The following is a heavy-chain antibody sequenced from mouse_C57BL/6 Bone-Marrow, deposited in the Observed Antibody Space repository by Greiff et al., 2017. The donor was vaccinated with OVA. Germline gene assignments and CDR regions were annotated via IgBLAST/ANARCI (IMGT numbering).Heavy chain of an antibody. J-gene: IGHJ3*01. CDR3: ARGLGPSAWFAY. V-gene: IGHV1-64*01. CDR1: GYTFTSYW. CDR2: IHPNSGST. Sequence: QVQLQQPGAELVKPGASVKLSCKASGYTFTSYWMHWVKQRPGQGLEWIGMIHPNSGSTNYNEKFKSKATLTVDKSSSTAYMELRSLTSEDSAVYYCARGLGPSAWFAYWGQGTLVTVSA. D-gene: IGHD4-1*01.